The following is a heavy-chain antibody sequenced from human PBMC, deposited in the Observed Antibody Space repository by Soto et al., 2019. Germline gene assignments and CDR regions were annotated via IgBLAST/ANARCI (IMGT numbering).Heavy chain of an antibody. V-gene: IGHV3-13*01. CDR2: IGTAGDT. CDR3: TRNIPAAMVHYYYGMDV. D-gene: IGHD5-18*01. Sequence: GGSLRLSCAASGFTFSSYDMHWVRQATGKGLEWVSAIGTAGDTYYPGSVKGRFTISRENAKNSLYLQMNSLRAEDTAVYYCTRNIPAAMVHYYYGMDVWGQGTTVTVS. J-gene: IGHJ6*02. CDR1: GFTFSSYD.